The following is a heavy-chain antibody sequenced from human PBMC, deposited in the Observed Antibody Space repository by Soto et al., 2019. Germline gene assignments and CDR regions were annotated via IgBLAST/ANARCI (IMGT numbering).Heavy chain of an antibody. CDR3: AHRLPGSDTCWNTGIFDY. V-gene: IGHV2-5*02. J-gene: IGHJ4*02. Sequence: QITLKESGPTLVKPTQTLTLTCTFSGFSLITSGVGVGWIRQPPGKALEWLAFIYWDDDKRYSPSLRNRLTITKDTSKNQGVLTRTNMDPVDTATYFCAHRLPGSDTCWNTGIFDYWGQGSLVTVSS. D-gene: IGHD1-1*01. CDR1: GFSLITSGVG. CDR2: IYWDDDK.